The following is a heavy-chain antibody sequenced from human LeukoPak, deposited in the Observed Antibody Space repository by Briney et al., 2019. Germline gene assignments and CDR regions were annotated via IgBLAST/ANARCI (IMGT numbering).Heavy chain of an antibody. V-gene: IGHV5-51*01. CDR3: ARSGQIGYSSGYIDL. D-gene: IGHD2-15*01. CDR1: GYSFTDYW. Sequence: GESLKISCKASGYSFTDYWIGWVRQLPGKGLEWMGSIYPGDSDSRYSPSLQGRVTISVDKSISTAYLQWSSLKASDTAMFYCARSGQIGYSSGYIDLWGQGTLVTVSS. J-gene: IGHJ4*02. CDR2: IYPGDSDS.